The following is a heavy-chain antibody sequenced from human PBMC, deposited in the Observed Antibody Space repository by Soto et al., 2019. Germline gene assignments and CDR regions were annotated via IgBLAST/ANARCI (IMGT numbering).Heavy chain of an antibody. CDR2: ISSGGTTI. D-gene: IGHD6-19*01. CDR3: ARGYSGCWSRGDCFDC. J-gene: IGHJ4*02. CDR1: GFTFITYE. Sequence: GSLRLSCAASGFTFITYEMNWVRQAPGKGLEWVSFISSGGTTIYYADPLKFRFSISGDKGKNSLYLQMNSLNAEATAVYYCARGYSGCWSRGDCFDCWGQGTLVTVSS. V-gene: IGHV3-48*03.